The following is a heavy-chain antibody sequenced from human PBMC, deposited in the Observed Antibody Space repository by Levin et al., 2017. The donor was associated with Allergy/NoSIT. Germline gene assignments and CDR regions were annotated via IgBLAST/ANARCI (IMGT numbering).Heavy chain of an antibody. J-gene: IGHJ4*02. CDR2: ISFDGSNK. D-gene: IGHD2-15*01. CDR1: GFTFSSYG. CDR3: AKELRAGGYCSGGSCYSVDY. V-gene: IGHV3-30*18. Sequence: PGGSLRLSCAASGFTFSSYGIHWVRQAPGKGLEWVAFISFDGSNKYFADSVKGRFTISRDNSKNTLYLQMNGLRAEDTAVYYCAKELRAGGYCSGGSCYSVDYWGQGTLVTVSS.